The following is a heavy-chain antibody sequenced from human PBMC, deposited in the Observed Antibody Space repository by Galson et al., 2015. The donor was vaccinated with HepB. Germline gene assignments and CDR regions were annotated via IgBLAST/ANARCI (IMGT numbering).Heavy chain of an antibody. CDR1: GFTFSSYV. CDR2: IYSGGST. J-gene: IGHJ3*02. D-gene: IGHD3-9*01. Sequence: SLRLSCAASGFTFSSYVMHWVRQAPGKGLEWVSVIYSGGSTYYADSVKGRFTISRDNSKNTLYLQMNSLRAEDTAVYYCAREYYDILTGYFFNDAFDIWGQGTMVTVSS. CDR3: AREYYDILTGYFFNDAFDI. V-gene: IGHV3-53*01.